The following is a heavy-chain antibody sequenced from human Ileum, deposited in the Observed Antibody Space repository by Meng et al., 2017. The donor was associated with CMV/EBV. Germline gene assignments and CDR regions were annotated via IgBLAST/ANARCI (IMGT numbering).Heavy chain of an antibody. D-gene: IGHD2-2*02. V-gene: IGHV1-2*02. CDR2: IKGSSGGT. Sequence: ASVKVSCKASGYIFSDYYVHYIRQAPGQGLEWMGWIKGSSGGTNFGQKFQGRVTMTRDTSINTAYMELTRLRSDDTAVYYCARILSNTDYYGMDVWGQGTTVTVSS. CDR1: GYIFSDYY. J-gene: IGHJ6*02. CDR3: ARILSNTDYYGMDV.